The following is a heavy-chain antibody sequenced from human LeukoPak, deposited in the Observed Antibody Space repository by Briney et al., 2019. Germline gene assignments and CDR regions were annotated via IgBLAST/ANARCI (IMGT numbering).Heavy chain of an antibody. J-gene: IGHJ4*02. CDR1: GFTFTSYA. Sequence: PGGSLRLSCAASGFTFTSYAMSWVPQAPGKGLGWVSAMSGSGGSTYYADPVKGRFTISRDNSKNTLYLQMNSLRAEDTAVYYCAQSGRYYFDYWGQGTLVTVSS. CDR3: AQSGRYYFDY. D-gene: IGHD6-25*01. CDR2: MSGSGGST. V-gene: IGHV3-23*01.